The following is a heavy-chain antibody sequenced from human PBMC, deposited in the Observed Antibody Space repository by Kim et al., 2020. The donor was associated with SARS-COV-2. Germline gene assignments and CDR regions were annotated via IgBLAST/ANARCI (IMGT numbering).Heavy chain of an antibody. D-gene: IGHD5-18*01. CDR2: ISSGGDNT. J-gene: IGHJ4*02. Sequence: GGSLRLSCAASGFTFSSSAMSWVRQAPGKGLEWVSTISSGGDNTYYADSVKGRFTISRDNSKNTRYLQMNSLRAEDTAVYYCAKTGQLDSWGQGTLVTVSS. CDR3: AKTGQLDS. V-gene: IGHV3-23*01. CDR1: GFTFSSSA.